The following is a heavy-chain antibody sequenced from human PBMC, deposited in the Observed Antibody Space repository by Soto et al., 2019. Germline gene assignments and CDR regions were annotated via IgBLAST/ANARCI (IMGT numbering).Heavy chain of an antibody. CDR1: GGSSSDYY. D-gene: IGHD3-16*01. CDR3: ARALGSFDI. CDR2: ILHTGNT. Sequence: QVQLQQWGAGLLKPSETLSLTCAVYGGSSSDYYWSWIRQPPGKGLEWIGEILHTGNTNYNPSLKSRVTVSVDTSKNQFSLEMNSVTAADTAMYYCARALGSFDIWGQGTMVTVSS. V-gene: IGHV4-34*12. J-gene: IGHJ3*02.